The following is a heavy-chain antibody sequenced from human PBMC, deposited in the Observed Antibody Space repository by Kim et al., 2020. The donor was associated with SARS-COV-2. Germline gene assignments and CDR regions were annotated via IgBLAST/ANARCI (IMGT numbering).Heavy chain of an antibody. D-gene: IGHD6-19*01. Sequence: ASVKVSRKASGYTFTGYYMHWVRQAPGQGLEWMGWINPNSGGTNYAQKFQGRVTMTRDTSISTAYMELSRLRSDDTAVYYCARGAYGEVAGMDAYWGQGTLVTVSS. CDR1: GYTFTGYY. V-gene: IGHV1-2*02. J-gene: IGHJ4*02. CDR3: ARGAYGEVAGMDAY. CDR2: INPNSGGT.